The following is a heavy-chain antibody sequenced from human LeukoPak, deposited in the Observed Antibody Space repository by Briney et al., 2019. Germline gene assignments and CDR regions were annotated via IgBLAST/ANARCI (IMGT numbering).Heavy chain of an antibody. CDR2: ISGSGGST. Sequence: GGSLRLSCAASGFTFSSYAMSRVRQAPGKGLEWVSAISGSGGSTYYADSVKGRFTISRDNSKNTLYLQMNSLRAEDTAVYYCAKDPTYYYDSSGYRWGQGTLVTVSS. D-gene: IGHD3-22*01. V-gene: IGHV3-23*01. CDR1: GFTFSSYA. J-gene: IGHJ4*02. CDR3: AKDPTYYYDSSGYR.